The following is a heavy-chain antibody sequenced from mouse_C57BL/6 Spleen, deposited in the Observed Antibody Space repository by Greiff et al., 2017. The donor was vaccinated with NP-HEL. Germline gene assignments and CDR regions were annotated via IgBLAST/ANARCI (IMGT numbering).Heavy chain of an antibody. V-gene: IGHV1-26*01. CDR3: ARSEGYYGSSYVAWFAY. Sequence: VQLQQSGPELVKPGASVKISCKASGYTFTDYYMNWVKQSHGKSLEWIGDINPNNGGTSYNQKFKGKATLTVDKSSSTAYMELRSLTSEDSAVYYCARSEGYYGSSYVAWFAYWGQGTLVTVSA. D-gene: IGHD1-1*01. CDR1: GYTFTDYY. J-gene: IGHJ3*01. CDR2: INPNNGGT.